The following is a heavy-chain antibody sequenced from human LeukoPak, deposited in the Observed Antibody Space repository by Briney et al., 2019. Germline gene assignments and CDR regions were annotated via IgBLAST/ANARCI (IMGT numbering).Heavy chain of an antibody. J-gene: IGHJ3*01. V-gene: IGHV3-33*01. CDR2: IWNDGSIK. CDR1: GFTFSTYG. CDR3: ARAVGPFDF. Sequence: PGRSLRLSCASSGFTFSTYGMHWVRQAPGRRLEWVAVIWNDGSIKYYGDSVKGRFTISRDNSKNTLYLQMNSVRAEDTAVYYCARAVGPFDFWGPGTKVIVSS.